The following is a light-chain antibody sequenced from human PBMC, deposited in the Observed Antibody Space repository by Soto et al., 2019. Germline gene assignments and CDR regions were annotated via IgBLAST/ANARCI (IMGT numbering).Light chain of an antibody. CDR1: QSVLYYSNNKNY. CDR2: WAS. J-gene: IGKJ2*01. V-gene: IGKV4-1*01. Sequence: DIVMTQSPDSLAVSLGERATINCKSSQSVLYYSNNKNYLAWFQQKPGQPPKLLIYWASTRESGVPDRFSGSGFGADFTLTISSLQAEDVAVYYCQQYYSTPYTFGQGTKLDIK. CDR3: QQYYSTPYT.